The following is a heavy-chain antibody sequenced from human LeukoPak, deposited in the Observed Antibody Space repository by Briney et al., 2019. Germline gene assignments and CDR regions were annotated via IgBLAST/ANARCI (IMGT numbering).Heavy chain of an antibody. CDR3: ARPSRSISTAGAFDI. CDR2: IYYTGST. J-gene: IGHJ3*02. V-gene: IGHV4-59*01. CDR1: GGSISNYF. Sequence: SETLSLTCTVSGGSISNYFWSWIRQPTGKGLEWIGYIYYTGSTNYNPSLKSRVTISVGTSKNQFSLKLSSVTAADTAVYYCARPSRSISTAGAFDIWGQGTMVTVSS. D-gene: IGHD3-10*01.